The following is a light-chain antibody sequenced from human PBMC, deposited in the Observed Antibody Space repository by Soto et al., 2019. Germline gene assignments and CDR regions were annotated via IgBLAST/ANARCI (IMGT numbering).Light chain of an antibody. J-gene: IGLJ1*01. V-gene: IGLV1-40*01. CDR1: SSNIGAGYD. Sequence: HSVLTQPPSVSGAPGQRVTISCTGSSSNIGAGYDVHWYQQLPGTAPKLLIYGNSNRPSGVPDRFSGSKSGTSASLAITGLQAEDEADYYCQSYDTSLSVLYVFGTGTKVTV. CDR3: QSYDTSLSVLYV. CDR2: GNS.